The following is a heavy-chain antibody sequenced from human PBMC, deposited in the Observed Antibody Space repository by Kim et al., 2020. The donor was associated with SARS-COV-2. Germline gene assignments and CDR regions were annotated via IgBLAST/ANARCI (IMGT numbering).Heavy chain of an antibody. CDR2: DPGGGGRT. CDR3: AKAQPRGSGWYVLGD. Sequence: GGSLRLSCGASGFIVNNFAMSWVRQAPGKGLECVSTDPGGGGRTFYADSVKGRFTISRDNSKNTVFLQMNSVRAEDTAVYYCAKAQPRGSGWYVLGDWGQGTLVTVSS. D-gene: IGHD6-19*01. J-gene: IGHJ1*01. CDR1: GFIVNNFA. V-gene: IGHV3-23*01.